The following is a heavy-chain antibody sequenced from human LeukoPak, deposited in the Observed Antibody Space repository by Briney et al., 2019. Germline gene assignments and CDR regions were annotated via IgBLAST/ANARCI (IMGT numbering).Heavy chain of an antibody. D-gene: IGHD5-12*01. J-gene: IGHJ4*02. CDR3: ATDEDSGYDPDFDH. CDR2: FDPEDGET. Sequence: ASVKVSCKVSGYTLTQLSMHWARQAPGKGLEWMGGFDPEDGETIYAQQFQGRVTMTEDTSTDTAYMELSSLRSEDTAVYYCATDEDSGYDPDFDHWGQGTLVTVSS. CDR1: GYTLTQLS. V-gene: IGHV1-24*01.